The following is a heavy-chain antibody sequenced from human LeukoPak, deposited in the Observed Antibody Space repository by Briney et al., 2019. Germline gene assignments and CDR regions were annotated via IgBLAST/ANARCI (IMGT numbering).Heavy chain of an antibody. CDR3: AKDIGGIVGATTSFDY. V-gene: IGHV3-9*01. D-gene: IGHD1-26*01. CDR1: GFTFDDYA. CDR2: ISWNGGSM. Sequence: GRSLRLSCAASGFTFDDYAMHWVRHAPGKGLEWVSGISWNGGSMGYADSVKGRFTISRDNAKNSLYLQMNSLRAEDTALYYCAKDIGGIVGATTSFDYWGQESLVTVSS. J-gene: IGHJ4*02.